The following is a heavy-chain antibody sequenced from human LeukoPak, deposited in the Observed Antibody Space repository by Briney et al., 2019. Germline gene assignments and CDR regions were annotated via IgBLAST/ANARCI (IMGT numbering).Heavy chain of an antibody. CDR3: ARAHYYGSGSYPLYDMDV. J-gene: IGHJ6*01. CDR2: ISAYNGNT. D-gene: IGHD3-10*01. V-gene: IGHV1-18*01. Sequence: ASVKVSCKTSGYTFTSYGISWVRQAPGQGLEWMGWISAYNGNTNYAQKLQGRVTMTTDTSTSTAYMELRSLRSDDTAVYYCARAHYYGSGSYPLYDMDVWGQGTTVTVSS. CDR1: GYTFTSYG.